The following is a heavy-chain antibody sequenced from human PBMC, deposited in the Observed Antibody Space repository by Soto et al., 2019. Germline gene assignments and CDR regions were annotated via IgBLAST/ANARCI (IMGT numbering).Heavy chain of an antibody. D-gene: IGHD3-3*01. J-gene: IGHJ5*02. CDR2: IYYSGST. V-gene: IGHV4-59*01. CDR1: GGSISSYY. Sequence: SETLSLTCTVSGGSISSYYWSWIRQPPGKGLEWIGYIYYSGSTNYNPSLKSRVTISVDTSKNQFSLKLSSVTAADTAVYYCARGSSNFWSGYSAWFDPWGQGTLVTVSS. CDR3: ARGSSNFWSGYSAWFDP.